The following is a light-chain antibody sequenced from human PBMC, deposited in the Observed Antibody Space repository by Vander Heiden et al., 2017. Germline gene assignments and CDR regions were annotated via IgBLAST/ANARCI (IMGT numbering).Light chain of an antibody. V-gene: IGKV1-5*01. CDR2: DAS. CDR3: QHYDSYSWT. CDR1: QRISSW. Sequence: DIQMTQSPSTLSASVGDRVTINCRASQRISSWLAWYQQKPGKAPKLLIYDASSLESGVPARFSGSGSGTEFTLTISSLQPDDFATYYCQHYDSYSWTFGQGTKLEIK. J-gene: IGKJ1*01.